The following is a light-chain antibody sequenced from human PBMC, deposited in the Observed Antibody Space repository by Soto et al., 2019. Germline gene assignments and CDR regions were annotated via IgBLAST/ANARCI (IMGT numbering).Light chain of an antibody. J-gene: IGLJ1*01. V-gene: IGLV2-11*01. CDR3: CSYAGSYTYV. CDR2: SVS. Sequence: LTQPRSVSGSPGQSVTISCTGTSSDVGGHNYVSWYQQYPGKAPRLLLSSVSKRPSGVPDRFSGSKSGNTASLTISGLQAEDEADYYCCSYAGSYTYVFGTGTRSPS. CDR1: SSDVGGHNY.